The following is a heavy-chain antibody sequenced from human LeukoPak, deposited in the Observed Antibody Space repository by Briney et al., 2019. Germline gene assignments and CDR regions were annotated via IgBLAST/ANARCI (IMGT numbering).Heavy chain of an antibody. D-gene: IGHD3-3*01. CDR3: ARYYDFWSGSTGDAFDI. CDR2: ISGSSTYI. J-gene: IGHJ3*02. CDR1: GFSFSSYS. Sequence: GGSLRLSCAASGFSFSSYSMTWVRQAPGKGLECVSSISGSSTYIYYADSVKGRFTVSRDNANSSLYLHMNSLRDEDTAVYYCARYYDFWSGSTGDAFDIWGQGTMVTVSS. V-gene: IGHV3-21*06.